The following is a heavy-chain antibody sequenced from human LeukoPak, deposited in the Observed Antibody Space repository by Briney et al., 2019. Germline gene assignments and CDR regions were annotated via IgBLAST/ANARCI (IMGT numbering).Heavy chain of an antibody. CDR2: IYYSGST. J-gene: IGHJ2*01. Sequence: ASQTLPLTCTVSGGSISSGDYYWSWIRQPPGKGLEWIGYIYYSGSTYYNPSLKSRVTISVDTSKNQFSLKLSSVTAADTAVYYCAGYDILTGYAGGYWYFDLWGRGTLVTVSS. CDR1: GGSISSGDYY. V-gene: IGHV4-30-4*01. CDR3: AGYDILTGYAGGYWYFDL. D-gene: IGHD3-9*01.